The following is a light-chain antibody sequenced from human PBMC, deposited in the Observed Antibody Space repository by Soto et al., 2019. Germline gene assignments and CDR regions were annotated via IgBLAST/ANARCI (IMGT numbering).Light chain of an antibody. CDR1: SGDIGSYNR. CDR3: SSYTNINTRACV. Sequence: QSALTQPASVSGSPGQSFNISCTGTSGDIGSYNRVSWYQQHPGKAPKLIIYEVTDRPSGVSNRFSGSKSGNTASLTISGLQAEDEAEYYCSSYTNINTRACVFGTGTKLTVL. J-gene: IGLJ1*01. CDR2: EVT. V-gene: IGLV2-14*01.